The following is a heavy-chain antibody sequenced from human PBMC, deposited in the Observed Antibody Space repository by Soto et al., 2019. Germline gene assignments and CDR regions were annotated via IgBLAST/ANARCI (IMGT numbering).Heavy chain of an antibody. D-gene: IGHD6-13*01. V-gene: IGHV3-23*01. Sequence: GGSLRLSCAASGFTFSSHLMHWVRQAPGQGLEWVAGISGIGGGGSTFYTDAVKGRFTISRDNSKNTLYLQMNSLRAEDTAVYYCAREQSGAAADAFDLWGQGTMVTVSS. CDR3: AREQSGAAADAFDL. CDR1: GFTFSSHL. J-gene: IGHJ3*01. CDR2: ISGIGGGGST.